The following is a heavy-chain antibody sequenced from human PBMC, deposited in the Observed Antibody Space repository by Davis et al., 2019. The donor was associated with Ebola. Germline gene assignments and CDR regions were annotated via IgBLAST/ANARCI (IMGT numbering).Heavy chain of an antibody. Sequence: GESLKISCAASGFTFSSYAMTWVRQAPGKGLEWVAVTSHNERERFYGESVQGRFTIFRDNSENVLYLQMDSLRPDDTAIYFCARALHDEVLDYWGQGTPVTVSS. CDR2: TSHNERER. J-gene: IGHJ4*02. V-gene: IGHV3-30*04. D-gene: IGHD1-1*01. CDR1: GFTFSSYA. CDR3: ARALHDEVLDY.